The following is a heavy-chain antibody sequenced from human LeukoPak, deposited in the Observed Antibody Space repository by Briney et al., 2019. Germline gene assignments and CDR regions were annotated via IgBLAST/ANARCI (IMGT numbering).Heavy chain of an antibody. D-gene: IGHD3-22*01. V-gene: IGHV4-59*01. J-gene: IGHJ4*02. Sequence: SETLSLTCTVSGGSISGYYWSWIRQPPGKGLEWIGYISYTGSTKYNPSLESRVTISVDTSKKQFALNLSSVTAADTAVYYCAREGDYDSGGYSTFDHWGQGTLVTVSS. CDR1: GGSISGYY. CDR2: ISYTGST. CDR3: AREGDYDSGGYSTFDH.